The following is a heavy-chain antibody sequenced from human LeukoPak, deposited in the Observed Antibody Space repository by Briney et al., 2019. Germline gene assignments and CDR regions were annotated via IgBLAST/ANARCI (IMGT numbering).Heavy chain of an antibody. CDR1: GFTFSSYA. D-gene: IGHD5-18*01. V-gene: IGHV3-23*01. Sequence: SGGSLRLSCAAFGFTFSSYAMSWVRQAPGKGLEWVSAISGSGGSTYYADSVKGRFTISRDNSKNTLYLQMNSLRAEDTAVYYCARTLSGSNYGPIDYWGQGTLVTVSS. CDR2: ISGSGGST. CDR3: ARTLSGSNYGPIDY. J-gene: IGHJ4*02.